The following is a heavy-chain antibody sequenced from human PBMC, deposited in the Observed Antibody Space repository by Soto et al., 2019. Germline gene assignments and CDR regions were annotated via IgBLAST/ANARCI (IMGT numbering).Heavy chain of an antibody. CDR3: ARGQRFSDWFDP. CDR1: GGANNRYY. CDR2: IYSSVST. J-gene: IGHJ5*02. V-gene: IGHV4-4*07. Sequence: SASLSLTCTVSGGANNRYYWTWIRQPAGKGLEWIGRIYSSVSTKYNPSLQSRVTMSLDTSKNQFSLRLTSVTAADTAVYYCARGQRFSDWFDPWGQGTLVTVSS. D-gene: IGHD3-3*01.